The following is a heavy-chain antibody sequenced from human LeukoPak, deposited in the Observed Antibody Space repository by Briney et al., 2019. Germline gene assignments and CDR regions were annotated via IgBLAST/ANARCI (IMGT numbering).Heavy chain of an antibody. CDR2: ISRDSGIK. J-gene: IGHJ3*02. CDR1: GFIISGDS. V-gene: IGHV3-48*01. D-gene: IGHD4-17*01. CDR3: AKDLSNYGDYLAAFDI. Sequence: GGSLRLSCAASGFIISGDSMNWVRQAPGKGLEWIAYISRDSGIKYYADSVRGRFTISRDNSKNTLYLQMNSLRAEDTAVYYCAKDLSNYGDYLAAFDIWGQGTMVTVSS.